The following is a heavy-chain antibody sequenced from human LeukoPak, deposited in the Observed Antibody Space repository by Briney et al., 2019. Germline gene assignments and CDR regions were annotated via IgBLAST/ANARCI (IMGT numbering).Heavy chain of an antibody. J-gene: IGHJ4*02. CDR1: GFTFSSHW. Sequence: GGSLRLSCAASGFTFSSHWMSWLRQAPGNGLEWVANINQYGSERNYVDSVKGRFTISRDNAKSSLYLQMNSLRAEDTAIYYCARDHVVDGLVFDYWGQGTLVTVSS. D-gene: IGHD2-15*01. CDR2: INQYGSER. V-gene: IGHV3-7*01. CDR3: ARDHVVDGLVFDY.